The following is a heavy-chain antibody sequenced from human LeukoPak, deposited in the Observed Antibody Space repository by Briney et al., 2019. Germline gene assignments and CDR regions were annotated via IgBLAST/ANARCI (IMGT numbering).Heavy chain of an antibody. V-gene: IGHV3-30*02. CDR1: GFDFHSYG. J-gene: IGHJ4*02. Sequence: GGSLRLSCAASGFDFHSYGIHWVRQAPGKGLEGVAFIRYDGSNKFYADSVKGRFTISRDNSKNTLYLQMNSLRPEDTSVYYCAKDATAFDFWSGYYPENWGQGTLVTVSS. D-gene: IGHD3-3*01. CDR3: AKDATAFDFWSGYYPEN. CDR2: IRYDGSNK.